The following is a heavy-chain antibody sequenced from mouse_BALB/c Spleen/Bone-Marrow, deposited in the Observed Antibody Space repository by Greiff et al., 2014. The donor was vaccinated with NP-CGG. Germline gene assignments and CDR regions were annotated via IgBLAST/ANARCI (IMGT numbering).Heavy chain of an antibody. CDR1: GYTFSSYW. CDR2: ILPGSGST. D-gene: IGHD1-1*01. J-gene: IGHJ2*01. V-gene: IGHV1-9*01. Sequence: VHLVESGAELMKPGASVKISCKATGYTFSSYWIEWVKQRPGHGLEWIGEILPGSGSTIYNEKFKGKATFTADTSSNTAYMQLSSLTSEDSAVYYCAREDYYGSSYFDYWGQGTTLTVSS. CDR3: AREDYYGSSYFDY.